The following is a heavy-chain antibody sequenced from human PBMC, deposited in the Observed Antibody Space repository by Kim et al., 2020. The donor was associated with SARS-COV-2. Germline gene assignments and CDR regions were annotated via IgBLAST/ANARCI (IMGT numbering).Heavy chain of an antibody. Sequence: GGSLRLSCAASGFTFSSYAMSWVRQAPGKGLEWVSAISGSGGSTYYADSVKGRFTISRDNSKNTLYLQMNSLRAEDTAVYYCAKDSVIALFGVIPFDYWGPGTLVTVSS. D-gene: IGHD3-16*01. CDR2: ISGSGGST. V-gene: IGHV3-23*01. J-gene: IGHJ4*02. CDR1: GFTFSSYA. CDR3: AKDSVIALFGVIPFDY.